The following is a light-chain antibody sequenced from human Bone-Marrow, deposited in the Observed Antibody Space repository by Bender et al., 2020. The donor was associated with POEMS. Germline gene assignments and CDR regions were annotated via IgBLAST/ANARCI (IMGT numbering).Light chain of an antibody. CDR1: NRGHPR. Sequence: SSVLAQPPAVSVAPGQTGRRTFGGDNRGHPRVHWYQQKPGQAPVLVVLDDNERASGVPERFSGSNPGNTASLTISGLQAEDEGHYYCCSYAGNSAWVFGGGTKLTVL. CDR2: DDN. CDR3: CSYAGNSAWV. V-gene: IGLV3-21*02. J-gene: IGLJ3*02.